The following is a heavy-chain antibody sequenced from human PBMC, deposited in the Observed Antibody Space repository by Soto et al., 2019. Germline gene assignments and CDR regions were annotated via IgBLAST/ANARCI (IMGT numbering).Heavy chain of an antibody. Sequence: ASVKVSCKASGYTFTSYGISWVRQAPGQGLEWMGWISAYNGNTNYAQKLQGRVTMTTDTSTSTAYMELRSLRSDDTAVYYCARDAEDCTNGVCYRYGMDVWGQGTTVTVSS. J-gene: IGHJ6*02. D-gene: IGHD2-8*01. V-gene: IGHV1-18*01. CDR2: ISAYNGNT. CDR3: ARDAEDCTNGVCYRYGMDV. CDR1: GYTFTSYG.